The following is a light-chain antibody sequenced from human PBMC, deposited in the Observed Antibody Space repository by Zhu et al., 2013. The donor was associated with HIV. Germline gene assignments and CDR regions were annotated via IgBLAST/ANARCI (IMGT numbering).Light chain of an antibody. V-gene: IGKV3-20*01. J-gene: IGKJ2*03. Sequence: EIVMTQSPATLSVSPGERVTLSCRASQSVSSDLSWYQQKFGQAPRLLIYGASSRATGIPDRFSGGGSGTDFTLTISRLDPEDFAVYFCQQYGTSPYSFGQGTKLEI. CDR1: QSVSSD. CDR3: QQYGTSPYS. CDR2: GAS.